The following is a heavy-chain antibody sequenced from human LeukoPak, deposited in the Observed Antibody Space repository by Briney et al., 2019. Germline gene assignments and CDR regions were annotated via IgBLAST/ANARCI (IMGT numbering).Heavy chain of an antibody. CDR3: AKDRRGRSCSSTSCYYFDY. CDR1: GFTFSNYA. Sequence: GGSLRLSCAASGFTFSNYAMNWVRQAPGKGLEWLSGISGSGNGTYYADSVKGRFTISRDNSKNVVYLQMNSLTVEDAAVYYCAKDRRGRSCSSTSCYYFDYWGQGTLVTVSS. D-gene: IGHD2-2*01. CDR2: ISGSGNGT. J-gene: IGHJ4*02. V-gene: IGHV3-23*01.